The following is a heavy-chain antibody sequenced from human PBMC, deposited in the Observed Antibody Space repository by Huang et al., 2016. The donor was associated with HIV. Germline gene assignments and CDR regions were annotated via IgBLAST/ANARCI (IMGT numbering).Heavy chain of an antibody. V-gene: IGHV5-51*01. D-gene: IGHD4-4*01. Sequence: EVQLVQSGAEVKKSGESLKISFKGSGYKFTSYWIGWVRQTPGKGLEWMGIIYPGDSGTRYRPSFQGQVTISADKSISTAYLQWSSLKASDTAMYYCARQRAYGSTYADYWGQGTLVTVSS. J-gene: IGHJ4*02. CDR2: IYPGDSGT. CDR1: GYKFTSYW. CDR3: ARQRAYGSTYADY.